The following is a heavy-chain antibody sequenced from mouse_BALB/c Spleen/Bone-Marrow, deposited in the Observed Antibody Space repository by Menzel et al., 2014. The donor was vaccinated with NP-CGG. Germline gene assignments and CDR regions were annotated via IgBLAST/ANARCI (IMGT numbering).Heavy chain of an antibody. D-gene: IGHD3-1*01. V-gene: IGHV1S137*01. Sequence: QVQLQQSGAELVRPGVSVKISCKGSGYTFTDYAMHWVKRSHAKSLEWIGVISPYYVDGGYNQKFKGKATMTIDKSPSTAYMELARLTSEDSAIYYCARGGSSGPYYYAMDYWGQGTSVTVSS. CDR2: ISPYYVDG. CDR1: GYTFTDYA. CDR3: ARGGSSGPYYYAMDY. J-gene: IGHJ4*01.